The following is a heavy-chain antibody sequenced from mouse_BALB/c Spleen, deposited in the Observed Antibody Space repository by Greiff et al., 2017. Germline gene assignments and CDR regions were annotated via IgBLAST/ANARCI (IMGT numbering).Heavy chain of an antibody. CDR1: GYSITSGYY. Sequence: EVQLVESGPGLVKPSQSLSLTCSVTGYSITSGYYWNWIRQYPGNKLEWMGYISYDGSNNYNPSLKNRISITRDTSKNQFFLKLNSVTTEDTATYYCARDEVRRGGAMDYWGQGTSVTVSS. CDR2: ISYDGSN. CDR3: ARDEVRRGGAMDY. J-gene: IGHJ4*01. D-gene: IGHD2-14*01. V-gene: IGHV3-6*02.